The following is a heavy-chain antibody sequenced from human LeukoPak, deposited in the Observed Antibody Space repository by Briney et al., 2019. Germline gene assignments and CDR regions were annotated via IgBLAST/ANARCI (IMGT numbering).Heavy chain of an antibody. V-gene: IGHV3-30*02. CDR2: IRYDGSNK. CDR3: ASFLSIAAAGTDY. Sequence: GSLRLSCAASGFTFSSYGMHWVRQAPGKGLEWAAFIRYDGSNKYYADSVKGRFTISRDNSKNTLYLQMNSLRAEDTAVYYCASFLSIAAAGTDYWGQGTLVTVSS. CDR1: GFTFSSYG. D-gene: IGHD6-13*01. J-gene: IGHJ4*02.